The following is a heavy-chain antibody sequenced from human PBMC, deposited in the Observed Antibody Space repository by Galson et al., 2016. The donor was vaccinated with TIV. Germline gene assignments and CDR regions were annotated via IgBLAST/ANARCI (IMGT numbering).Heavy chain of an antibody. V-gene: IGHV4-59*01. D-gene: IGHD3-9*01. CDR3: ARCWGNDNVFTGPILWGMDV. Sequence: SETLSLTCNVSGGSISSDYWSWIRQAPGKGLEWIGYISVNGTTSYNPSLRGRGAISLDTSKNQFSLKVTSVAAEDTAVYYCARCWGNDNVFTGPILWGMDVWGQGTSVTVSS. CDR2: ISVNGTT. CDR1: GGSISSDY. J-gene: IGHJ6*02.